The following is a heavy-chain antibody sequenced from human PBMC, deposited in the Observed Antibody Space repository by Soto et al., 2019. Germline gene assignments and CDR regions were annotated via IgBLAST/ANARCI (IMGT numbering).Heavy chain of an antibody. Sequence: EVQLVESGGGLVQPGGSLRLSCAASGFTFSTYSMNWVRQAPGQWLEWISYISSSSNTIYYADSVKGRFTISRDNAKNSLYRQMHSLRVEDTAMYYCARDGQQLVPEGWFDPWGQGTLVTVSS. CDR1: GFTFSTYS. J-gene: IGHJ5*02. CDR3: ARDGQQLVPEGWFDP. V-gene: IGHV3-48*01. D-gene: IGHD6-13*01. CDR2: ISSSSNTI.